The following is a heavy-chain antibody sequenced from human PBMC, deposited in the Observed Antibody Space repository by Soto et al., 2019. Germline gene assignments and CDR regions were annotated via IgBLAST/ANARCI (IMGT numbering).Heavy chain of an antibody. Sequence: ASVKVSCKASGYTFTSYYMHWVRQAPGQGLEWMGIINPSGGSTSYAQKFQGRVTMTRDTSTSTVYMELSSLRSEDTAVYYCASPTTVVPEDYYGMDVWGQGTTVTVSS. D-gene: IGHD4-17*01. V-gene: IGHV1-46*01. CDR2: INPSGGST. CDR3: ASPTTVVPEDYYGMDV. CDR1: GYTFTSYY. J-gene: IGHJ6*02.